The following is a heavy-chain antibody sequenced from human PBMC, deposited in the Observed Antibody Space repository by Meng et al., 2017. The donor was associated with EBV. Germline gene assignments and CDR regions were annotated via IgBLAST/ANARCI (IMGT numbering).Heavy chain of an antibody. CDR1: GYTFTCYY. J-gene: IGHJ4*02. Sequence: CVCEAKRLGDKMKCSGKASGYTFTCYYMHWVRQATGRGLEWMGRINPNSGGTNYAQKFQGRVTMTRDTSISTAYMELSRMRSDDTAVYYWARVGIAVAGTGDYWGQGTLVTVSS. CDR3: ARVGIAVAGTGDY. D-gene: IGHD6-19*01. CDR2: INPNSGGT. V-gene: IGHV1-2*06.